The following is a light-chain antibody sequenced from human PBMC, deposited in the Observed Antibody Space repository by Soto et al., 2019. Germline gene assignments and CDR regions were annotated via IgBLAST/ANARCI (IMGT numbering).Light chain of an antibody. CDR2: AAS. J-gene: IGKJ2*01. CDR3: QKYDRAPYT. V-gene: IGKV1-27*01. Sequence: DIQMAQPPSSLSASVGDRVTITCRASQGISNSLAWYQQRPGRVPELLISAASTLQSGVASRFSGSGSGTDFTLTISSLQPEDVATYYCQKYDRAPYTFGQGTKLEIK. CDR1: QGISNS.